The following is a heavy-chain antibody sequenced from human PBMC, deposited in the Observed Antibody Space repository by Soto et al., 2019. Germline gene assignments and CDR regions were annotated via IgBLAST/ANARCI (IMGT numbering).Heavy chain of an antibody. CDR2: ISYDGSNK. CDR1: GFTFSSYG. V-gene: IGHV3-30*18. Sequence: PGGSLRLSCAASGFTFSSYGMHWVRQAPGKGLEWVAVISYDGSNKYYADSVKDRFTISRDNSKNTLYLQMNSLRAEDTAVYYCAKDGEGAVGIAAFFSTNSHYYYVMYFWAQGSSVPVSS. D-gene: IGHD6-13*01. CDR3: AKDGEGAVGIAAFFSTNSHYYYVMYF. J-gene: IGHJ6*02.